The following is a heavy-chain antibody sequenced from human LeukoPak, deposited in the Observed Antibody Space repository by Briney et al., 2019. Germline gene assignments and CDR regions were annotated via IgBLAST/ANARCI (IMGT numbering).Heavy chain of an antibody. CDR2: IYYSGST. Sequence: PSETLSLTRTVCGGSISSYYWSWIRQPPGKGLEWIGYIYYSGSTNYNPSLKSRVTISVDTSKNQFSLKLSSVTAADTAVYYCARGGRYSSGWYLYWGQGTLVTVSS. V-gene: IGHV4-59*01. CDR3: ARGGRYSSGWYLY. D-gene: IGHD6-19*01. J-gene: IGHJ4*02. CDR1: GGSISSYY.